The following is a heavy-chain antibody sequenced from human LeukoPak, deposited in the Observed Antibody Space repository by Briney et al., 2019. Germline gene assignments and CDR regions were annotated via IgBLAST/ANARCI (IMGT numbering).Heavy chain of an antibody. CDR3: ARHGGGSSKNFGS. V-gene: IGHV4-39*01. CDR1: GDSISTSSYY. Sequence: PSETLSLTCTVSGDSISTSSYYWGWIRQLPGKGLEWIGSIYYSGSTYYNPSLKSRVTISVDTSKNHFSLRLSSVTAADTAVYYCARHGGGSSKNFGSWGQGTLVTVSS. J-gene: IGHJ4*02. CDR2: IYYSGST. D-gene: IGHD6-13*01.